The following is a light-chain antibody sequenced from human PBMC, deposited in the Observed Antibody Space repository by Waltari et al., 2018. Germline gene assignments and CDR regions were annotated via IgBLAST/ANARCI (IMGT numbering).Light chain of an antibody. CDR3: AAWDDSLNGPV. V-gene: IGLV1-44*01. CDR1: SSNIGSYI. CDR2: SNN. Sequence: QSVLTQPPSASGTPGQRVTISCSGSSSNIGSYILTWYQQLPGTAPTLLIHSNNQRPSGVPDRFSGSKSGTSASLAISGLQSEDETDYYCAAWDDSLNGPVFGGGTKLTVL. J-gene: IGLJ2*01.